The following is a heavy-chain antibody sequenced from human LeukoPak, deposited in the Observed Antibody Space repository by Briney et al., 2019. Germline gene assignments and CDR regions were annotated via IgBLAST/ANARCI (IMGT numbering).Heavy chain of an antibody. V-gene: IGHV3-53*01. CDR1: GFTVSSNY. J-gene: IGHJ4*02. CDR2: IYSGGST. Sequence: PEGSLRLSCAASGFTVSSNYMSWVRQAPGKGLEWVSVIYSGGSTYYADSVKGRFTISRDNAKNSLYLQMNSLRAEDTAVYYCARGMWWELLPGFHPFDYWGQGTLVTVSS. CDR3: ARGMWWELLPGFHPFDY. D-gene: IGHD1-26*01.